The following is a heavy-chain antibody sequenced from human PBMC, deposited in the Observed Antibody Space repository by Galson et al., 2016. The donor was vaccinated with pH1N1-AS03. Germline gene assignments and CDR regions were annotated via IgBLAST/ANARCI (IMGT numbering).Heavy chain of an antibody. CDR2: INTDGSST. V-gene: IGHV3-74*01. D-gene: IGHD3-16*01. Sequence: SLRPSCAASESIFRGYSMNWVRQVPGKGPVWISRINTDGSSTDYADSVKGRFTISRDNAKEMVYLQMNRLRADDTAVYYCARGGDDYIWGSYSGDYWGQGILVTVSS. CDR3: ARGGDDYIWGSYSGDY. CDR1: ESIFRGYS. J-gene: IGHJ4*02.